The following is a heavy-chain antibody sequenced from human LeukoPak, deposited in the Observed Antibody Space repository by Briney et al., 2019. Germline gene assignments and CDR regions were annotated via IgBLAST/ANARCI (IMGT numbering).Heavy chain of an antibody. CDR3: AKLGDILTGYPYYFDC. CDR2: ISSSSSYT. Sequence: PGGSLRLSCAASGFTFSSYSINWVRQAPGKGLEWVSSISSSSSYTYYADSVKGRFTISRDNSKNTLYLQMNSLRAEDTAVYYCAKLGDILTGYPYYFDCWGQGTLVTVSS. J-gene: IGHJ4*02. V-gene: IGHV3-21*04. CDR1: GFTFSSYS. D-gene: IGHD3-9*01.